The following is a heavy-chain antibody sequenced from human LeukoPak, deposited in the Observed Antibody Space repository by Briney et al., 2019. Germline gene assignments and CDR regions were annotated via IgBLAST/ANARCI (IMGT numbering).Heavy chain of an antibody. J-gene: IGHJ4*02. D-gene: IGHD2-2*01. V-gene: IGHV4-39*07. CDR1: GGSISSSSYY. CDR2: INHSGST. Sequence: SETLSLTCNVSGGSISSSSYYWSWIRQPPGKGLEWIGEINHSGSTNYNPSLKSRVTISVDTSKNQFSLKLSSVTAADTAVYYCARGRALSTTNFHYWGQGTLVTVSS. CDR3: ARGRALSTTNFHY.